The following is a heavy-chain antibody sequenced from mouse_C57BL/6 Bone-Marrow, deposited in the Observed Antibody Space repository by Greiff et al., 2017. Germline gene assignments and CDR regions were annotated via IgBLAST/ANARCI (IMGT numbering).Heavy chain of an antibody. CDR1: GFTFSDYY. V-gene: IGHV5-16*01. Sequence: EVKLVESEGGLVQPGRSMKLSCTASGFTFSDYYMAWVRQVPEKGLEWVANINYDGSSTYYLDSLKSRFIISRDNAKNILYLQMSSLKSEDTATYYCARDRDSNYWYFDVWGTGTTVTVSS. D-gene: IGHD2-5*01. J-gene: IGHJ1*03. CDR2: INYDGSST. CDR3: ARDRDSNYWYFDV.